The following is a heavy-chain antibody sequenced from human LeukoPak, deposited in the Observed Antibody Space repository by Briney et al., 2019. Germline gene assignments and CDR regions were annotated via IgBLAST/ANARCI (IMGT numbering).Heavy chain of an antibody. J-gene: IGHJ6*02. CDR3: ARDLIPNTIFGVVIDNYYYYGMDV. Sequence: ASVTVSCKASGGTFSSYAISWVRQAPGQGLEWMGGIIPIFGTANYAQKFQGRVTITADESTSTAYMELSSLRSEDTAVYYCARDLIPNTIFGVVIDNYYYYGMDVWGQGTTVTVSS. CDR2: IIPIFGTA. D-gene: IGHD3-3*01. CDR1: GGTFSSYA. V-gene: IGHV1-69*01.